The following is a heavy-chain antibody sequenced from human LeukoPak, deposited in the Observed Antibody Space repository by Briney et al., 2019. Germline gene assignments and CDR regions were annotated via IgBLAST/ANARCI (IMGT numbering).Heavy chain of an antibody. CDR2: ISSSGSTI. CDR1: GFTFSSYE. J-gene: IGHJ1*01. CDR3: AKVAHYYYGSESYYFFEH. Sequence: GGSLRLSCAASGFTFSSYEMNWVRQAPGKGLEWVSYISSSGSTIYYADSVKGRFTISRDNAKNSLYLQMNSLRVEDTATYYCAKVAHYYYGSESYYFFEHWGQGTPVTASS. V-gene: IGHV3-48*03. D-gene: IGHD3-10*01.